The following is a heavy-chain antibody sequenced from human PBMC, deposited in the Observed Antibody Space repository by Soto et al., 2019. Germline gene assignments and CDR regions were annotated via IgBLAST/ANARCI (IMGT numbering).Heavy chain of an antibody. V-gene: IGHV4-30-4*01. CDR1: GGSISSSYYY. J-gene: IGHJ4*02. CDR2: IYYSGST. D-gene: IGHD2-15*01. Sequence: PSETLSLTCTVSGGSISSSYYYWSCIRQPPGKGLEWIGYIYYSGSTSYNPSLKSRVTISVDTSKNQFSLKLSPVTAADTAVYYCATGYSYFDYWGQGTLVTVSS. CDR3: ATGYSYFDY.